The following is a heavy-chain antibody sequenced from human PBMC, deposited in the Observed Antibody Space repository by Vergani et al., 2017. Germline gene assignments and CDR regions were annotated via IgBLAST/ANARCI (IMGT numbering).Heavy chain of an antibody. CDR1: GGTFSSYT. CDR2: IIPILGIA. V-gene: IGHV1-69*08. J-gene: IGHJ4*02. CDR3: AGEGQMVADL. D-gene: IGHD2-15*01. Sequence: QVQLVQSGAEVKKPGSSVKVSCKASGGTFSSYTISWVRQAPGQGLEWMGRIIPILGIANYAQEFQGRVTITADKSTSTADMELSSLRSEDKAVYYCAGEGQMVADLWGRGTLVTVSS.